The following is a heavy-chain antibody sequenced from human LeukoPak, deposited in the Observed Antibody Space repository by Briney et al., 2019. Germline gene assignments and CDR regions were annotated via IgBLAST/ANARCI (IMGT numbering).Heavy chain of an antibody. J-gene: IGHJ6*04. CDR2: ISYDGSNK. Sequence: HPGRSLRLSCAASGFTFSSYGMHWVRQAPGKGLEWVAVISYDGSNKYYADSVKGRFTISRDNSKNTLYLQMNSLRAEDTAVYYCAKDPFLGSGSYSCYYYGMDVWGKGTTVTVSS. V-gene: IGHV3-30*18. D-gene: IGHD3-10*01. CDR1: GFTFSSYG. CDR3: AKDPFLGSGSYSCYYYGMDV.